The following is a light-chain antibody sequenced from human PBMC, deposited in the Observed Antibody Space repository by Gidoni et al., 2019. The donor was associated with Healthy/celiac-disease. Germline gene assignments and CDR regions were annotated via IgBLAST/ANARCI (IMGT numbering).Light chain of an antibody. Sequence: DIQLIPSPSSLSASVGDRVTITCRASQSISSYLNWYQQKPGKAPKHLIYAASSLQSVVPSRFCGSGSGTDFALTISSLQPAELATYYCQQRYSTPSTFGQXTKLEIK. V-gene: IGKV1-39*01. CDR2: AAS. CDR1: QSISSY. CDR3: QQRYSTPST. J-gene: IGKJ2*02.